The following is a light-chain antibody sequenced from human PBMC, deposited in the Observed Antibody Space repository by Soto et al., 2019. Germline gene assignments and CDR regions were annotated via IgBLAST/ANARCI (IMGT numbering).Light chain of an antibody. CDR1: QSVGSN. CDR2: GAS. V-gene: IGKV3-15*01. J-gene: IGKJ1*01. CDR3: QQYNNWPTWT. Sequence: EIVMTQSPATLSVSPGERVTLSCRARQSVGSNLAWYQQKPGQAPRLLIYGASTRATGIPARFSGSGSETEFTLTISSLQAEGSAVYFCQQYNNWPTWTFGQGTKVDIK.